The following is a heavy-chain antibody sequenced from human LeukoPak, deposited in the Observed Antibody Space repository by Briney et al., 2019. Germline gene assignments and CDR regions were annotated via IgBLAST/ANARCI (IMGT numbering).Heavy chain of an antibody. CDR2: IIPIFGTA. Sequence: ASVKVSCKAYGGTFSSYAISWVRQAPGQGLEWMGRIIPIFGTANYAQKFQGRVTITTDESTSTAYMELSSLRSEDTAVYYCAREDYGDYGDYWGQGTLVTVSS. J-gene: IGHJ4*02. CDR1: GGTFSSYA. D-gene: IGHD4-17*01. CDR3: AREDYGDYGDY. V-gene: IGHV1-69*05.